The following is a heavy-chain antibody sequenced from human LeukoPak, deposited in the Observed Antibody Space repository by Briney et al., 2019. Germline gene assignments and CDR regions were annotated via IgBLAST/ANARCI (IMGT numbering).Heavy chain of an antibody. V-gene: IGHV1-2*02. J-gene: IGHJ4*02. D-gene: IGHD6-19*01. CDR1: GYTFTGYY. CDR3: VRASGSGWYDFDY. CDR2: INPNSGGT. Sequence: ASVKVSCKASGYTFTGYYMHWVRQAPGQGLEWMGWINPNSGGTNYAQKFQGRVTMTRDTSISTAYMELSRLRSDDTAVYYCVRASGSGWYDFDYWGQGTLVTVSS.